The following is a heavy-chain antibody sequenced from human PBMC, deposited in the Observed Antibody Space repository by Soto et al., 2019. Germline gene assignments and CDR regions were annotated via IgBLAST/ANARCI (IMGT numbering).Heavy chain of an antibody. CDR2: FYYGGST. Sequence: SETLSLTCTVSGDSLNSNIYYWGWIRQPPGKGLEWIGSFYYGGSTYYNPSLQSRITILGDTSKNQVSLKLNSVTAADTAVYYCTRLPYDFWSGYYREPLDFWGQGTLVTVS. V-gene: IGHV4-39*01. CDR1: GDSLNSNIYY. J-gene: IGHJ4*02. D-gene: IGHD3-3*01. CDR3: TRLPYDFWSGYYREPLDF.